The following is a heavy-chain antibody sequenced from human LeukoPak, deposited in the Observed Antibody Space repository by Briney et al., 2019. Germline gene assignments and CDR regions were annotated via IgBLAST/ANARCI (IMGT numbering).Heavy chain of an antibody. CDR1: GGSILSSSYY. D-gene: IGHD7-27*01. Sequence: PSETLSLTCTVSGGSILSSSYYWGWIRQPPGKGLEWIGSIYYSGTTDYNPSLKSRVTISVDTSKNQFSLKLSSVTAADTAVYYCASRKLGNDYWGQGTLVTVSS. J-gene: IGHJ4*02. CDR3: ASRKLGNDY. CDR2: IYYSGTT. V-gene: IGHV4-39*07.